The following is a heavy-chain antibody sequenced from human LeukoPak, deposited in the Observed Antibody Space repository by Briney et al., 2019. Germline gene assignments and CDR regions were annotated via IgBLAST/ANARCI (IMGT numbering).Heavy chain of an antibody. D-gene: IGHD6-13*01. CDR1: GGSISSGSYF. CDR2: INTSGST. V-gene: IGHV4-61*02. J-gene: IGHJ4*02. Sequence: SQTLSLTCTVSGGSISSGSYFWTWIRQPAGKRLEWFGRINTSGSTTYNPSLKSRVTISVDTSKNQFSLKLSSVTAADTAVFFCAREGYTSSWYSGYYYFDYWGQGTLVTVSS. CDR3: AREGYTSSWYSGYYYFDY.